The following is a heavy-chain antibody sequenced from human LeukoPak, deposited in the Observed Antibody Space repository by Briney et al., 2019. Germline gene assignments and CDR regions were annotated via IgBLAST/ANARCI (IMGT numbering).Heavy chain of an antibody. D-gene: IGHD6-13*01. CDR1: GGSISSGGYS. J-gene: IGHJ4*02. CDR2: IYHSGST. Sequence: PSETLSLTCAVSGGSISSGGYSWSWIRQPPGKGLEWIGYIYHSGSTYYNPSLKSRVTISVDRSKNQFSLKLSSVTAADTAVYYCASFNWQQLVFDYWGQGTLVTASS. V-gene: IGHV4-30-2*01. CDR3: ASFNWQQLVFDY.